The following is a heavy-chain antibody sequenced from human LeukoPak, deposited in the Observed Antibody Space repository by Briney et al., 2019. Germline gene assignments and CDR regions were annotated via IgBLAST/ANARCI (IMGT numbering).Heavy chain of an antibody. J-gene: IGHJ5*02. Sequence: ASVKVSCKASGYTFTNYDINWVRQATGQGLEWMGWMNPNSGNTGYAQNFQGRVTMTRNTSISTAYMELSSLRSEDTAVYYCARGRCGGYSSSCSGFDPWGQGTLVTVSS. CDR2: MNPNSGNT. CDR3: ARGRCGGYSSSCSGFDP. D-gene: IGHD6-13*01. CDR1: GYTFTNYD. V-gene: IGHV1-8*01.